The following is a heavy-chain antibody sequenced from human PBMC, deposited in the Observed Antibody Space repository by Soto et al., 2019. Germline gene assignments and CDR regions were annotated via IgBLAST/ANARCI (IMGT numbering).Heavy chain of an antibody. J-gene: IGHJ4*02. V-gene: IGHV4-39*01. D-gene: IGHD6-19*01. Sequence: QLQLQESGPGLVKPSETLSLTCTVSGGSISSSSYYWGWIRQPPGKGLEWIGSIYYSGSTYYNPSLKSRVTISVDTSKNQFSLKLSSVTAADTAVHYCASPVAGTSLFVYWGQGTLVTVSS. CDR3: ASPVAGTSLFVY. CDR1: GGSISSSSYY. CDR2: IYYSGST.